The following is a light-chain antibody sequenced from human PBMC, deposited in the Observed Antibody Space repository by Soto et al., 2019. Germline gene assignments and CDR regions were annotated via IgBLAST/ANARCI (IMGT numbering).Light chain of an antibody. J-gene: IGKJ4*01. V-gene: IGKV1-33*01. CDR2: DSS. CDR3: QHYDNFPLT. Sequence: DIQMTQSPYSLSASVGDRATITCQSSQDISNYLNWYQQKPGKAPKLLIYDSSNLEKGVPARFSGSGSGTDFTFTISSLQAEDIAAYYCQHYDNFPLTFGGGTKVEIK. CDR1: QDISNY.